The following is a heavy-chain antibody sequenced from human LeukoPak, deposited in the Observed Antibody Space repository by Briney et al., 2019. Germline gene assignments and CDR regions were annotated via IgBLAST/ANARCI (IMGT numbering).Heavy chain of an antibody. Sequence: PSGGSLRLSCAASGFIFSSYEMKWVRQAPGKGLEGVSYISSSGSITYYADSVKGRFTISRDNAKKSLYLQMNSLRAEDTAVYYCARIAVTGMWYFDYWGQETQVTVSS. J-gene: IGHJ4*02. CDR1: GFIFSSYE. D-gene: IGHD6-19*01. CDR2: ISSSGSIT. V-gene: IGHV3-48*03. CDR3: ARIAVTGMWYFDY.